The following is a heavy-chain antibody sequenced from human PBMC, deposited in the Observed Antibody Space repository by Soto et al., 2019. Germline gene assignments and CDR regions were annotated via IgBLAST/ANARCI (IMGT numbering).Heavy chain of an antibody. Sequence: ASVRVSCKASGYSLTSYAMHWVRQAPGQRLEWMGWINAGNGNTKYSQKFQGRVTITRDTSASTAYMELSSLRSEDTAVYYCERDMGDIVVVPAANTLWFDPWGQGTLVTVSS. CDR1: GYSLTSYA. D-gene: IGHD2-2*01. J-gene: IGHJ5*02. CDR3: ERDMGDIVVVPAANTLWFDP. V-gene: IGHV1-3*01. CDR2: INAGNGNT.